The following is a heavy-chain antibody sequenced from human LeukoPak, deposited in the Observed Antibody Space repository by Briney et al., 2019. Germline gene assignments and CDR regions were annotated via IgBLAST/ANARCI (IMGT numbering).Heavy chain of an antibody. Sequence: GGSPRPSCAASGLTSGGYTTHGVRQAPGKGLEWVSYISSSSTMYYADSVKGRFTISRDNAKNSLYLQMNSLRDEDTAVYSCARTIFPAGSGSCYFDYWGQGTLVTVSS. CDR1: GLTSGGYT. J-gene: IGHJ4*02. CDR2: ISSSSTM. CDR3: ARTIFPAGSGSCYFDY. V-gene: IGHV3-48*02. D-gene: IGHD3-10*01.